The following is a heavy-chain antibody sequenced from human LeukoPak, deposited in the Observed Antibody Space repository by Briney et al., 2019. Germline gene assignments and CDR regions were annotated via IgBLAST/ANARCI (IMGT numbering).Heavy chain of an antibody. D-gene: IGHD4-17*01. Sequence: GGSLRLSCAAPGFTVSSNYMSWVRQAPGTGLEWVSLIYSGGYSGVNTYYADSVKGRFTVSRDNSKNTLYLQMNSLRAEDTAVYYCARDTDYSGMDVWGKGTTVTVSS. J-gene: IGHJ6*04. V-gene: IGHV3-66*03. CDR1: GFTVSSNY. CDR3: ARDTDYSGMDV. CDR2: IYSGGYSGVNT.